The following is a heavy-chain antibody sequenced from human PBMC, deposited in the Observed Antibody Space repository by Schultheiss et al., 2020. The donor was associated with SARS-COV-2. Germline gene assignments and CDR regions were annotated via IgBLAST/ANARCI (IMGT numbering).Heavy chain of an antibody. J-gene: IGHJ4*02. CDR1: GFTFSSYA. CDR3: ASGGVGRRGLYSSGWFY. Sequence: GSLKISCAASGFTFSSYAMHWVRQAPGKGLEWVAVISYDGSNKYYADSVKGRFTISRDNSKNTLYLQMNSLRAEDTAVYYCASGGVGRRGLYSSGWFYWGQGTLVTVSS. CDR2: ISYDGSNK. D-gene: IGHD6-19*01. V-gene: IGHV3-30*04.